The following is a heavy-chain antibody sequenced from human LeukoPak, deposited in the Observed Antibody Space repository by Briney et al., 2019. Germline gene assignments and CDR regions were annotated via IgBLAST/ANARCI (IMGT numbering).Heavy chain of an antibody. D-gene: IGHD3-3*01. CDR1: GFTFSSYW. V-gene: IGHV3-74*01. CDR3: ARSDDPNDFWSTYHDYYYMDV. CDR2: INSDGIDT. J-gene: IGHJ6*03. Sequence: GGSLRLSCAASGFTFSSYWMHWVRQTPGKGLVWVSRINSDGIDTNFADSVKGRFTISRDNAKNMLYLQMNSLRAEETGVYYCARSDDPNDFWSTYHDYYYMDVWGKGTMVTVSS.